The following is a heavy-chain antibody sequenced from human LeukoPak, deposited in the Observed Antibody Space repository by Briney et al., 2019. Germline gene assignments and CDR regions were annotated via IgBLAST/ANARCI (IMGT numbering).Heavy chain of an antibody. J-gene: IGHJ4*02. D-gene: IGHD6-6*01. CDR1: GFTFSSYG. CDR2: IRYDGSNK. CDR3: AKDYLEYSSSYQDY. Sequence: GGSLRLSCAASGFTFSSYGMHWVRQAPGKGREWVAFIRYDGSNKYYADSVKGRFTISRDNSKNTLYLQMNSLRAEDTAVYYCAKDYLEYSSSYQDYWGQGTLVTVSS. V-gene: IGHV3-30*02.